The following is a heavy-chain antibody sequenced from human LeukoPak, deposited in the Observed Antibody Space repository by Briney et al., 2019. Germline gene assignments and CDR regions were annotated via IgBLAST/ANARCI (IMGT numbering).Heavy chain of an antibody. CDR3: ARTSCGGDCYPGPWYFDL. CDR2: IKQDGSEK. V-gene: IGHV3-7*01. CDR1: GFTFSSYW. Sequence: PGGSLRLSCAASGFTFSSYWMGWVRQAPGKGLEWVANIKQDGSEKYYVDSVKGRFTISRDNAKNSLYLQMNSLRAEDTAVYYCARTSCGGDCYPGPWYFDLWGRGTLVTVSS. J-gene: IGHJ2*01. D-gene: IGHD2-21*02.